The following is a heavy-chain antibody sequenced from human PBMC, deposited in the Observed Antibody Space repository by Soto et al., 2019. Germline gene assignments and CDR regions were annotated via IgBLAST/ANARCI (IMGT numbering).Heavy chain of an antibody. Sequence: PGGSLRLSCAASGFTFSSYWMSWVRQAPGKGLEWVANIKPDGSEKWYVDSVKGRFTISRDNAKNSLYLQMSSLRAEDTAVYYCARGDYIDSSGPFSNAFDIWGQGTMVTGSS. J-gene: IGHJ3*02. CDR2: IKPDGSEK. V-gene: IGHV3-7*04. CDR1: GFTFSSYW. D-gene: IGHD3-22*01. CDR3: ARGDYIDSSGPFSNAFDI.